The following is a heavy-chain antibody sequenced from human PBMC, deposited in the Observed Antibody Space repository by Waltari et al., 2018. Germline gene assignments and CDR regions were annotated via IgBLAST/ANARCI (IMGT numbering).Heavy chain of an antibody. CDR3: ARVVPAAGTKTPPPFDY. Sequence: QEQLQQWGAGLLKLSETLSLTCAVYDGSVSGFYWSWIRQPPGKGLEWIGEINHSGTTNYHPSLKSRVTISVDTSKNQFSLKLSSVTAADTAVYYCARVVPAAGTKTPPPFDYWGQGTLVTVSS. CDR2: INHSGTT. CDR1: DGSVSGFY. J-gene: IGHJ4*02. V-gene: IGHV4-34*01. D-gene: IGHD6-13*01.